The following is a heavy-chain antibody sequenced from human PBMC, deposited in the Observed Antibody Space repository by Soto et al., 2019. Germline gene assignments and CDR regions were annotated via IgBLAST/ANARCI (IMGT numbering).Heavy chain of an antibody. D-gene: IGHD1-26*01. CDR3: ARVQWELPYYYYYGMDV. J-gene: IGHJ6*02. V-gene: IGHV4-34*01. CDR2: INHSGST. CDR1: GGSFSGYY. Sequence: QVQLQQWGAGLLKPSETLSLTCAVYGGSFSGYYWSWIRQPPGKGLEWIGEINHSGSTNYNPSLKSRVTISVDTAKNQFSLKLSAVTAADTAVYYCARVQWELPYYYYYGMDVWGQGTTVTVSS.